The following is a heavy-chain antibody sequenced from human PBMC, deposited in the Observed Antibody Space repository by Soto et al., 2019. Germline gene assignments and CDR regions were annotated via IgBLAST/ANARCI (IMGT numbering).Heavy chain of an antibody. CDR1: GYTFTSYG. CDR2: ISAYNGNT. Sequence: ASVKVSCKASGYTFTSYGISWVRQAPGQGLEWMGWISAYNGNTNYAQKLQGRVTMTTDTSTSTAYMELRSLRSDDTAVYYCARVGVATLHYYYGMDVWGQGTTVTVSS. V-gene: IGHV1-18*01. J-gene: IGHJ6*02. D-gene: IGHD5-12*01. CDR3: ARVGVATLHYYYGMDV.